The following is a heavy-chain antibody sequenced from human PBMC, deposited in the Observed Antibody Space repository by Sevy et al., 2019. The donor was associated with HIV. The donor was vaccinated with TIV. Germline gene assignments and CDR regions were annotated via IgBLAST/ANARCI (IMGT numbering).Heavy chain of an antibody. CDR3: AAGPEIALWSPPVGH. CDR1: GLTFTSYY. D-gene: IGHD5-18*01. V-gene: IGHV1-46*01. J-gene: IGHJ4*02. Sequence: ASVKVSCKASGLTFTSYYMHWVRQAPGQGLEWMGMMNPGGGGTSYAQKFQGRVTITRDTSTSTVLMELSSLRSEDTAVYYCAAGPEIALWSPPVGHWGQGTLVTVSS. CDR2: MNPGGGGT.